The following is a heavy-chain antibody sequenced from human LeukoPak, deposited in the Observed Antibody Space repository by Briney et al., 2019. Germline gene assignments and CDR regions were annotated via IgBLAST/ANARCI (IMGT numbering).Heavy chain of an antibody. CDR2: IHYDGSNK. V-gene: IGHV3-30*02. D-gene: IGHD6-19*01. CDR1: GFTFSSYG. J-gene: IGHJ4*02. Sequence: GGSLRLSCAASGFTFSSYGMHWVRQAPGKGLEWVAFIHYDGSNKYYADSVKGRFTISRDNSKNTPYLQMNSLRAEDTAVYYCAKDASSGFTRYFDYWGQGTLVTVSS. CDR3: AKDASSGFTRYFDY.